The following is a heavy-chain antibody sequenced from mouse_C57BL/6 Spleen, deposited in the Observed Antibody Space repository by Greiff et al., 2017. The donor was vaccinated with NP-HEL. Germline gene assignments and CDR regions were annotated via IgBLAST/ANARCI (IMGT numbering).Heavy chain of an antibody. CDR1: GFSLTSYG. CDR2: IWSGGST. CDR3: ARSGTMVTRAMDY. V-gene: IGHV2-2*01. D-gene: IGHD2-2*01. Sequence: VKLMESGPGLVQPSQSLSITCTVSGFSLTSYGVHWVRQSPGKGLEWLGVIWSGGSTDYNAAFISRLSISKDNSKSQVFFKMNSLQADDTAIYYCARSGTMVTRAMDYWGQGTSVTVSS. J-gene: IGHJ4*01.